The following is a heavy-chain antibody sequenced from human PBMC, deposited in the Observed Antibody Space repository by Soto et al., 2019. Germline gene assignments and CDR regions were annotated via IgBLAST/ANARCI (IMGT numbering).Heavy chain of an antibody. D-gene: IGHD1-1*01. CDR2: IYSGGST. CDR1: WFTVSSNY. V-gene: IGHV3-53*01. Sequence: PGGSLRLSCAASWFTVSSNYMSWVRQAPGKGLEWVSVIYSGGSTYYADSVKGRFTISRDNAKNSVYLEMNSLSAEDTAVYYCARESEDLTSNVDYSGQGNLGTVYS. J-gene: IGHJ4*02. CDR3: ARESEDLTSNVDY.